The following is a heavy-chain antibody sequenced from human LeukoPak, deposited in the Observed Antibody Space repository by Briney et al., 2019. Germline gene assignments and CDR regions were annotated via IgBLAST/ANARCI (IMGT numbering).Heavy chain of an antibody. Sequence: AASVKVSCKAPGYTFTSYGISWSRQAPGQGLEWMGWISAYNGNTNYAQKLQGRVTMTTDTSTSTAYMELRSLRSDDTAVYYCARVVVVVPAAIGWFDPWGQGTLVTVSS. D-gene: IGHD2-2*01. V-gene: IGHV1-18*01. CDR1: GYTFTSYG. CDR3: ARVVVVVPAAIGWFDP. J-gene: IGHJ5*02. CDR2: ISAYNGNT.